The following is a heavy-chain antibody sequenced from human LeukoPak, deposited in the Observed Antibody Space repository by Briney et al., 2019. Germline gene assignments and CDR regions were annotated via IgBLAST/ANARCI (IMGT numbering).Heavy chain of an antibody. CDR1: GYDFSTKR. CDR2: IYPSDSIT. J-gene: IGHJ5*02. Sequence: GESLKISCKTSGYDFSTKRIGWVRQMPGKGLECMGIIYPSDSITKYNPSFQGHVTISADTSINTAYLQWRSLKASDTAMYYCARLAPDYADYWFDPWGQGTLVTVSS. D-gene: IGHD4-17*01. V-gene: IGHV5-51*01. CDR3: ARLAPDYADYWFDP.